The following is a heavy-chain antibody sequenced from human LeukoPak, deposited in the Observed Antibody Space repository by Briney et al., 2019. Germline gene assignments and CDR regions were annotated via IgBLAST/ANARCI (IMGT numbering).Heavy chain of an antibody. CDR2: MNPNSGNT. V-gene: IGHV1-8*03. J-gene: IGHJ4*02. Sequence: GASVKVSCKASGYTFTSYDINWVRQATGQGLEWMGWMNPNSGNTGYAQKFQGRVTITRSTSISTAYMELSSLRSEDTAVYYCAVNYYDSSGYYYVLFDYWGQGTLVTVSS. CDR3: AVNYYDSSGYYYVLFDY. CDR1: GYTFTSYD. D-gene: IGHD3-22*01.